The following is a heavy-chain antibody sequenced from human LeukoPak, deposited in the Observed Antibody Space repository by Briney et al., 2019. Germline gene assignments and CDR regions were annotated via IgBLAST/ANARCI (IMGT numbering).Heavy chain of an antibody. CDR2: ISSSGSTI. CDR3: ARGVNCYPVRFFDY. V-gene: IGHV3-48*03. CDR1: GFTFSSYE. D-gene: IGHD1-1*01. Sequence: PGGSLRLSCAASGFTFSSYEMNWVRQAPGKGLEWVSYISSSGSTIYYADSVKGRFTISRDNAKNSLYLQMNSLRAEDTAVYYCARGVNCYPVRFFDYWGQGTLVTVSS. J-gene: IGHJ4*02.